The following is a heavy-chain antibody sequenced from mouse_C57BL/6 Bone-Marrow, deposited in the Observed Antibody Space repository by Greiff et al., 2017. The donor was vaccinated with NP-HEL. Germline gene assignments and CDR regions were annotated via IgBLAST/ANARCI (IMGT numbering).Heavy chain of an antibody. V-gene: IGHV1-69*01. CDR1: GYTFTSYW. CDR2: IDPSDSYT. D-gene: IGHD1-1*01. CDR3: ARRHYGSSYGWYFDV. J-gene: IGHJ1*03. Sequence: QVQLQQPGAELVMPGASVKLSCKASGYTFTSYWMHWVKQRPGQGLEWIGEIDPSDSYTNYNQKFKGKSTLTVDKSSSTAYMQLSSLTSEDSAVYYCARRHYGSSYGWYFDVWGTGTTVTVSS.